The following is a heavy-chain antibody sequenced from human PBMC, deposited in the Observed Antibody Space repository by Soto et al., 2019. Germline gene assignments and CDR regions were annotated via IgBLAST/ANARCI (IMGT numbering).Heavy chain of an antibody. CDR3: AKGLAVTHPASDY. Sequence: EVQLLEFGGDLVQPGGSLRLSCAASGFTFNMYAMSWVRQAPGKGLEWVSAISDGGGRTYYTDPVKGRFSTSRDISKNPLYLQMNTLRAEDTAVYYCAKGLAVTHPASDYWGQGTLVTVSS. V-gene: IGHV3-23*01. CDR1: GFTFNMYA. J-gene: IGHJ4*02. D-gene: IGHD6-19*01. CDR2: ISDGGGRT.